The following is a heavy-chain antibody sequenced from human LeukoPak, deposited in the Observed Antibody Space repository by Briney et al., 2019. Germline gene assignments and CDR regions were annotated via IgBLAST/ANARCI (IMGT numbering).Heavy chain of an antibody. CDR2: IKQDGSKK. CDR1: GFTFNSYN. V-gene: IGHV3-7*03. D-gene: IGHD1-14*01. J-gene: IGHJ4*02. Sequence: GGSLRLSCVASGFTFNSYNMNWVRQAPGKGLEWVANIKQDGSKKYYVDSVKGRFTISRDNAKNSLFLQMNSLRPEDTAIYYCARRYFDYWGQGTLVTVSS. CDR3: ARRYFDY.